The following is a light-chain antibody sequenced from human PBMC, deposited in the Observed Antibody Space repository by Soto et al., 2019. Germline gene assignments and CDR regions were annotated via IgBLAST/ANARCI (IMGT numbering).Light chain of an antibody. CDR1: VSVRNY. J-gene: IGKJ1*01. CDR2: DAT. V-gene: IGKV3-11*01. Sequence: EIVLTQSPATLSLSPGERATLSCRASVSVRNYLAWYQHKPGQAPRLVIFDATKRATRIPARFSGSGSGTDFTLTISSLEPDDFAVYYCQQRGDWPPTWTFGQGTKVEIK. CDR3: QQRGDWPPTWT.